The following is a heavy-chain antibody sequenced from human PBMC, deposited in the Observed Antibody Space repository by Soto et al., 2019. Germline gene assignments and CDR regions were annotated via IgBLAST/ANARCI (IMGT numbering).Heavy chain of an antibody. CDR3: ARDYYGDYAGVRFAI. J-gene: IGHJ3*02. Sequence: QVQLVESGEGVVQPGRSLGPSCAASGFPFSRYAMNWVRQAPGRGLGGVAVISYDGSNKYYADSVKGRFTISRDNSKNTLYLQMNSLRAEDTAVYYCARDYYGDYAGVRFAIWGQGTMVTVSS. CDR2: ISYDGSNK. D-gene: IGHD4-17*01. V-gene: IGHV3-30-3*01. CDR1: GFPFSRYA.